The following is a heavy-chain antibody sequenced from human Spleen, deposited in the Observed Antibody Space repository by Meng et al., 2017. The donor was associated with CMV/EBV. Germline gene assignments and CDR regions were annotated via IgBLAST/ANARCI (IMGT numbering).Heavy chain of an antibody. D-gene: IGHD2-21*02. Sequence: FTKYHIHLLRQATGQGLEWLGWINPASGATNYTHKSQGRVSLTRDISINTAYMEVRRLRSDDTAVYYCARWLRYCGGGDCYSGSEMESWGQGTLVTVSS. CDR1: FTKYH. V-gene: IGHV1-2*07. CDR2: INPASGAT. J-gene: IGHJ5*02. CDR3: ARWLRYCGGGDCYSGSEMES.